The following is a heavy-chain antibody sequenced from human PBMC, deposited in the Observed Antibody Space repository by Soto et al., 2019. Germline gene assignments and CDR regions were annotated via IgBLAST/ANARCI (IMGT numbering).Heavy chain of an antibody. CDR1: GGSISSGGYS. CDR2: IYHSGST. CDR3: SRRAPEGFDP. V-gene: IGHV4-30-2*01. Sequence: SETLSLTCAVSGGSISSGGYSWSWIRQPPGKGLEWIGYIYHSGSTYYNPSLKSRVTISVDTSKKQFSLNLTSVTAADTAFYYCSRRAPEGFDPWGQGTQVTVSS. J-gene: IGHJ5*02.